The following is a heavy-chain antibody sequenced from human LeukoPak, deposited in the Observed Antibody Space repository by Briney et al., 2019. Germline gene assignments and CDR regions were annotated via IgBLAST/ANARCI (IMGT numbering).Heavy chain of an antibody. CDR3: ARGSNYYGSGDLDY. Sequence: SETLSLTCTVSGGSISSYYWSWIRQPPGKGLEWIGYIYYSGSTNYNPSLKSRVTISVDTSKNQFSLKLSSVTAADTAVYYCARGSNYYGSGDLDYWDQGTLVTVSS. CDR2: IYYSGST. D-gene: IGHD3-10*01. CDR1: GGSISSYY. V-gene: IGHV4-59*01. J-gene: IGHJ4*02.